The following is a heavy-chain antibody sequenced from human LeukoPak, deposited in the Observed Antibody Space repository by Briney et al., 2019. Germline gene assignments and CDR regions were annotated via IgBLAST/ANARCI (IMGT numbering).Heavy chain of an antibody. CDR2: IYYSGTT. Sequence: SETLSLTCTVSGGSISSYYWSWIRQPPGKGLEWIGYIYYSGTTNYNPSLKSRVTISVDTSKNQFSLKLSSVTAADTAVYYCARDRVRGNSNPYFDYWGQGTLVTVSS. D-gene: IGHD4-11*01. CDR1: GGSISSYY. V-gene: IGHV4-59*01. CDR3: ARDRVRGNSNPYFDY. J-gene: IGHJ4*02.